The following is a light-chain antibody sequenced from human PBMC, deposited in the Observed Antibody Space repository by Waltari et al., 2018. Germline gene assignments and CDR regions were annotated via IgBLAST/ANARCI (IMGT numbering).Light chain of an antibody. CDR1: QSVTGSY. CDR3: QQYGSSPRT. CDR2: GAS. J-gene: IGKJ1*01. V-gene: IGKV3-20*01. Sequence: EIVLTQSPGTLSLSPGKRATLSCRTSQSVTGSYLAWYQQKPGQAPRLLIYGASSRATGIPCRFSGSGSGTDFTLTISRLEPEDFALDYCQQYGSSPRTFGQGTKVEIK.